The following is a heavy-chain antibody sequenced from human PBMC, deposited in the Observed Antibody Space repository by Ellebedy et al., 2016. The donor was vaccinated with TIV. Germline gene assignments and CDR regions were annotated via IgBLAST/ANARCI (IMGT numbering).Heavy chain of an antibody. CDR2: ISYDGSNE. CDR1: AFRFSTYA. V-gene: IGHV3-30*08. CDR3: VSGWTWFDP. D-gene: IGHD6-19*01. Sequence: GESLKFSCAASAFRFSTYAMHWVRQAPGKGLEWVAGISYDGSNEYYADSVQGRFTISRDNSKSFLYLQMDSLGVEDTAVYYCVSGWTWFDPWGQGALVTVSS. J-gene: IGHJ5*02.